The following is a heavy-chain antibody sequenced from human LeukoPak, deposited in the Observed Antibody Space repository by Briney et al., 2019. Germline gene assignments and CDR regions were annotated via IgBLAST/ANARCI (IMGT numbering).Heavy chain of an antibody. CDR2: IYSGGST. CDR3: ARDSMLWFGDFDY. D-gene: IGHD3-10*01. V-gene: IGHV3-66*01. Sequence: GGSLRLSCAASGFTVSSNYMSRVRQAPGKGLEWVSVIYSGGSTYYADSVKGRFTISRDNSKNTLYLQMNSLRAEDTAVYYCARDSMLWFGDFDYWGQGTLVTVSS. CDR1: GFTVSSNY. J-gene: IGHJ4*02.